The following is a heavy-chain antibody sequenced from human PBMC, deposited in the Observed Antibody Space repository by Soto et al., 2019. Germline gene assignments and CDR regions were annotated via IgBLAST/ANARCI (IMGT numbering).Heavy chain of an antibody. CDR3: GRARWYDAFNV. CDR1: GFSISSGNY. D-gene: IGHD2-15*01. CDR2: VYHGGNT. J-gene: IGHJ3*01. V-gene: IGHV4-38-2*01. Sequence: PSETLSLTCAVSGFSISSGNYWGWIRKHPGKGLEWIGSVYHGGNTYYNPSLKSRVSISIDLSKNQFSLKLTSVTAADTAAYYYGRARWYDAFNVWGQGTVVPVSS.